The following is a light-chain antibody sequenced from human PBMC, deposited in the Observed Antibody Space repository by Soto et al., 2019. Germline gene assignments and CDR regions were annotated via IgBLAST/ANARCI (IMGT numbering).Light chain of an antibody. V-gene: IGKV3-20*01. CDR1: QSVSSAY. J-gene: IGKJ1*01. Sequence: EIVLTQSPGTLSLSPGERATLSCRASQSVSSAYLASYQQKPGQAPRLLIYGASSRATGIPDRFSGSESGTDFTLTISRLEPEDFAVYYCQHYGSSPRPFGQGTKVEIK. CDR2: GAS. CDR3: QHYGSSPRP.